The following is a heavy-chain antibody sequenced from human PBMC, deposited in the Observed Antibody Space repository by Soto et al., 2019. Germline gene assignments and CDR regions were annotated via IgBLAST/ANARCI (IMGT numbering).Heavy chain of an antibody. Sequence: SVKVSCKASGGTFSSYTISWVRQAPGQGLEWMGRIIPILGIANYAQKFQGRVTITADKSTSTAYMELSSLRSEDTAVYYCARDGEIYGDSIVYWGQGTLVTVSS. D-gene: IGHD4-17*01. CDR3: ARDGEIYGDSIVY. CDR1: GGTFSSYT. CDR2: IIPILGIA. V-gene: IGHV1-69*04. J-gene: IGHJ4*02.